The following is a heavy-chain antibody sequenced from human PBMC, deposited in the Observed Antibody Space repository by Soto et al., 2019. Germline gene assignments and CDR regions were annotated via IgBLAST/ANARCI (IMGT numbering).Heavy chain of an antibody. CDR2: IYYSGST. Sequence: QLQLQESGPGLVKPSETLSLTCTVSGGSISSSSSYWGWIRQPPGKGLEWIGSIYYSGSTSYNPSLKRPVTIPVDTSKNQFSLKLSSVTAADTAVYYCAVRFGFSWGQGNLVTVSS. CDR1: GGSISSSSSY. D-gene: IGHD3-3*01. V-gene: IGHV4-39*01. J-gene: IGHJ5*02. CDR3: AVRFGFS.